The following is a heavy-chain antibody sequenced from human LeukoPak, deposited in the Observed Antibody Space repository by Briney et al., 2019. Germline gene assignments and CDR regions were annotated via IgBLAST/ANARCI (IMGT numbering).Heavy chain of an antibody. V-gene: IGHV3-73*01. D-gene: IGHD3-9*01. Sequence: GGALRLSCAASGFTFSGSAMHWVRQASGKGLEGVGRIRSKANSYATAYAASVKGRFTISRDDSKNTAYLQMNSPKTEDTAVYYCTRPSKEVSLDPWGQGDLVTVSS. J-gene: IGHJ5*02. CDR1: GFTFSGSA. CDR2: IRSKANSYAT. CDR3: TRPSKEVSLDP.